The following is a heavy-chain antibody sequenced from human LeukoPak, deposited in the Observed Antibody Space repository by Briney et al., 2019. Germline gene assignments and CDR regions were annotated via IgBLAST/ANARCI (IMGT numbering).Heavy chain of an antibody. Sequence: GESLKISCQGSGYTFTTYWIGWVRQMPGKGLEWMGIIYPDDSDTRYSPSFQGQVTISVAKSINTAYLQWSSLKASDTNMYYCARVGPHYCTSSSCYDTYFAPWGQGTLVTVSS. CDR2: IYPDDSDT. CDR3: ARVGPHYCTSSSCYDTYFAP. CDR1: GYTFTTYW. V-gene: IGHV5-51*01. D-gene: IGHD2-2*01. J-gene: IGHJ5*02.